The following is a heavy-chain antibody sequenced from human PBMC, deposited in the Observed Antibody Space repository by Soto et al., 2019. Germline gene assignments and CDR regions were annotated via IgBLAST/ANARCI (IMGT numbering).Heavy chain of an antibody. D-gene: IGHD6-19*01. CDR1: GYTFTSYA. V-gene: IGHV1-3*01. Sequence: GASVKVSCKASGYTFTSYAMHWVRQAPGQRLEWMGWINAGNGNTKYSQKFQGRVTITRDTSASTAYMELSSLRSEDTAVYYCARSFVAVAGTGYYFDYWGQGTQVTVSS. CDR3: ARSFVAVAGTGYYFDY. CDR2: INAGNGNT. J-gene: IGHJ4*02.